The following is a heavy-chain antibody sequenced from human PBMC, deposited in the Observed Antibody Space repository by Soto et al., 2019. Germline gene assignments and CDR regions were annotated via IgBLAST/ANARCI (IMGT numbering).Heavy chain of an antibody. CDR3: ARDAGRTYPHYY. Sequence: ASVKVSCKASGYTFTSYAMHWVRQAPGQRLEWMGWINAGNGNTKYSQKFQGRVTITRDTSASTAYMELSSLRSEDTAVYYCARDAGRTYPHYYWGQGTLVTVSS. V-gene: IGHV1-3*01. CDR2: INAGNGNT. CDR1: GYTFTSYA. J-gene: IGHJ4*02.